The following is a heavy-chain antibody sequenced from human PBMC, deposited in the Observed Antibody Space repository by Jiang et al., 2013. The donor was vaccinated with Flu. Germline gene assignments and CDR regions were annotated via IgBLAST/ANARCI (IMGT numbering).Heavy chain of an antibody. CDR1: GYSFTSYW. CDR2: IYPGDSDT. D-gene: IGHD3-16*01. Sequence: YGAEVKKPGESLKISCKGSGYSFTSYWIGWVRQMPGKGLEWMGIIYPGDSDTRYSPSFQGQVTISADKSISTAYLQWSSLKASDTAMYYCATISRLGHWYFDLWGRGHPGHCLL. V-gene: IGHV5-51*03. CDR3: ATISRLGHWYFDL. J-gene: IGHJ2*01.